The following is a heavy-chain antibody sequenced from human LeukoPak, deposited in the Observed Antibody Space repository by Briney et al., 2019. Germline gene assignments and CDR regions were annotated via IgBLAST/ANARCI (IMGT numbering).Heavy chain of an antibody. Sequence: SETLSLTCSVSGDSIRSGSFHWNWIRQPAGKGLEWIGRIYITGSTDYNPSLKSRVTMSVGTSNNQFSLKLTSVTAVDTAVYYCAKSWGYAANSLHIQHWGQGARVIVSA. V-gene: IGHV4-61*02. J-gene: IGHJ1*01. CDR3: AKSWGYAANSLHIQH. CDR1: GDSIRSGSFH. D-gene: IGHD4-23*01. CDR2: IYITGST.